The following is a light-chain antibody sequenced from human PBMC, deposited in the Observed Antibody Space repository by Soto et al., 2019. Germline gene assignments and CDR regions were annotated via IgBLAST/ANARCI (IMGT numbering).Light chain of an antibody. CDR2: GAS. J-gene: IGKJ3*01. CDR1: QSVSSN. Sequence: EIVMTQSPATLSVSPGERATLSCRASQSVSSNLAWYQQKPGQAPRLLIYGASTRATGIPARFSGSGSGTEFTLTISSLQSEDFAVYYCQQYNNWPPVQSLGPGTKVDSK. CDR3: QQYNNWPPVQS. V-gene: IGKV3-15*01.